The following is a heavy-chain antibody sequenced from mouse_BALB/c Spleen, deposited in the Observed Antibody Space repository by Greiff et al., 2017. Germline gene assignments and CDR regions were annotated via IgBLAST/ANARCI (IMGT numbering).Heavy chain of an antibody. J-gene: IGHJ2*01. D-gene: IGHD2-3*01. CDR3: ARKENDAYFGY. CDR2: IDPSDSYT. V-gene: IGHV1-69*02. Sequence: QVQLQQPGAELVKPGASVKLSCKASGYTFTSYWMHWVKQRPGQGLEWIGEIDPSDSYTNYNQKFKGKATLTVDKSSSTAYMQLSSLTSEDSAVYYCARKENDAYFGYWGQGTTLTVSS. CDR1: GYTFTSYW.